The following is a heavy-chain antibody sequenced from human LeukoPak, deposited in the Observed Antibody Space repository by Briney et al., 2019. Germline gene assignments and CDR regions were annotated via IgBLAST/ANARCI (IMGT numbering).Heavy chain of an antibody. Sequence: GESLKISCKGSGYSFTSYWIAWVRQMPGKGLEWMGIIYPGDSDTRYSPSFQGQVTISADKSINTAYLQWSSLKASDTAMYYCARRQYYYDSSGYYYVYWGQGTLVTVSS. D-gene: IGHD3-22*01. CDR3: ARRQYYYDSSGYYYVY. V-gene: IGHV5-51*01. CDR2: IYPGDSDT. J-gene: IGHJ4*02. CDR1: GYSFTSYW.